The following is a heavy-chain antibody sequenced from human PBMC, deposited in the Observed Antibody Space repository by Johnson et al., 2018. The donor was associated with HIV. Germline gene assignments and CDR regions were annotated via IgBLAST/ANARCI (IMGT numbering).Heavy chain of an antibody. Sequence: VPVVESGGGLVQPGGSLRLSCAASGFTFSSYAMHWVRQAPGKGLEWVAVISYDGSNKYYADSVKGRFTISRDNAKNSLYLQMSSLRAEDTAVYYCARQFRSVGAPDAFDIWCQGTMVTVS. CDR1: GFTFSSYA. J-gene: IGHJ3*02. CDR3: ARQFRSVGAPDAFDI. V-gene: IGHV3-30*04. CDR2: ISYDGSNK. D-gene: IGHD1-26*01.